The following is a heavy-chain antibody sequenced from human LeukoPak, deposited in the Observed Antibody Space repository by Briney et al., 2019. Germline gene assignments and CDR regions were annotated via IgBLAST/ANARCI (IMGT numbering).Heavy chain of an antibody. V-gene: IGHV4-38-2*02. Sequence: SETLSLTCTVSGYSISSGYYWGWIRQPPGKGLEWIGSIYHSGSTYYSPSLKSRVTISVDTSKNQFSLKLSSVTAADTAVYYCARAIDRSYYFDYWGQGTLVTVSS. CDR1: GYSISSGYY. CDR3: ARAIDRSYYFDY. J-gene: IGHJ4*02. CDR2: IYHSGST. D-gene: IGHD1-14*01.